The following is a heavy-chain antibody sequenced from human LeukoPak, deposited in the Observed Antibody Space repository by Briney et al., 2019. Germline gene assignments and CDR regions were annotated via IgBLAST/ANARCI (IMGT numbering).Heavy chain of an antibody. V-gene: IGHV4-59*08. CDR3: ARQFEF. CDR2: IYSSGSI. Sequence: SETLSLTCTVFGGSLSSYYWVWVRQPPGKGLEWLGLIYSSGSIKYSPSLKSRLNISLDTSKNQISLKLTSVTAADTAIYYCARQFEFWGQGTLVTVSS. J-gene: IGHJ4*02. CDR1: GGSLSSYY.